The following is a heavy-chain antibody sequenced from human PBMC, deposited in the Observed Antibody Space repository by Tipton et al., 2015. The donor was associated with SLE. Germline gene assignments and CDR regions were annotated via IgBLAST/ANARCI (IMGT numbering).Heavy chain of an antibody. CDR3: ARGPYYYMDV. CDR1: GGSISNYY. Sequence: LRLSCTVSGGSISNYYWSWIRQPPGKGLYWIGYIYYSGSTNYNPSLKSRVTISVDTSKNQFSLKLSSVTAADTAVYYCARGPYYYMDVWGKGTTVTVSS. V-gene: IGHV4-59*01. J-gene: IGHJ6*03. CDR2: IYYSGST.